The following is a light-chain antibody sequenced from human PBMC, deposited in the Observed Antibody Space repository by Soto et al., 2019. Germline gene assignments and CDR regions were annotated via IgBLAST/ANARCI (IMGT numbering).Light chain of an antibody. CDR2: YVS. Sequence: QSALTQPPSASGSPGQSVTISCTGTSSDVGGYNYVSWYQQHPGKAPKLMIYYVSKRPSGVPDRFSGSKSGNTASLTVSGLQAEDEADYYSSAYAGINNVVFGGGTKLTVL. J-gene: IGLJ2*01. CDR1: SSDVGGYNY. CDR3: SAYAGINNVV. V-gene: IGLV2-8*01.